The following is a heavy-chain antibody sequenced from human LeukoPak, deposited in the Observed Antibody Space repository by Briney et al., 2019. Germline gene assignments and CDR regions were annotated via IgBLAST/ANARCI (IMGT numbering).Heavy chain of an antibody. J-gene: IGHJ4*02. Sequence: GWSLRLSCAASGFTFSSYAMHWVRQAPGKGLEWVAVISYDGSNKYYADTVKGRFTISRDNSKNTLYLQMNSLRAEDTAIYYCAREGTPGTCDYWGQGTLVTVSS. V-gene: IGHV3-30*04. CDR3: AREGTPGTCDY. CDR2: ISYDGSNK. D-gene: IGHD6-13*01. CDR1: GFTFSSYA.